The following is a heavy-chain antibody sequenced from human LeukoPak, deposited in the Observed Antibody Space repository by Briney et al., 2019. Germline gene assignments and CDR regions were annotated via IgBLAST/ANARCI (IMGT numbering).Heavy chain of an antibody. Sequence: KSSETLSLTCTVSGYSISSGYYWGWIRQPPGKGLEWIGSIYHSGSTYYNPSLKSRVTISVDKSKNQFSLKLSSVTAADTAVYYCARVAVARAFDIWGQGTMVTVSS. V-gene: IGHV4-38-2*02. CDR3: ARVAVARAFDI. CDR1: GYSISSGYY. CDR2: IYHSGST. J-gene: IGHJ3*02. D-gene: IGHD6-19*01.